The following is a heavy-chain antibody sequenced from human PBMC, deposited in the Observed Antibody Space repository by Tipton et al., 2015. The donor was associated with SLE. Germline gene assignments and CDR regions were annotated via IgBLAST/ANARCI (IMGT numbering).Heavy chain of an antibody. Sequence: LRLSCTVSGDSISSHYWNWIRQPPGKGLEWIGYIYYSGSTNYNPSLKSRVTISLDTSKNQLSLRVSSVTAADTAVYYCARGPRSMGGSTRVDTWGQGTLVTVSS. CDR2: IYYSGST. V-gene: IGHV4-59*11. D-gene: IGHD2-2*01. J-gene: IGHJ4*02. CDR1: GDSISSHY. CDR3: ARGPRSMGGSTRVDT.